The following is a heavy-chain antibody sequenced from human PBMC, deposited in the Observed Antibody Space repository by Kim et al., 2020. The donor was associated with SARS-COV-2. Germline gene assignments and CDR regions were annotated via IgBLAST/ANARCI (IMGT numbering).Heavy chain of an antibody. J-gene: IGHJ4*02. CDR3: ARHWADFWSGYYKGGRYFDY. CDR2: IYYSGST. CDR1: GGSISSSSYY. D-gene: IGHD3-3*01. Sequence: SETLSLTCTVSGGSISSSSYYWGWIRQPPGKGLEWIGSIYYSGSTYYNPSLKSRVTISVDTSKNQFSLKLSSVTAADTAVYYCARHWADFWSGYYKGGRYFDYWGQGTLVTVSS. V-gene: IGHV4-39*01.